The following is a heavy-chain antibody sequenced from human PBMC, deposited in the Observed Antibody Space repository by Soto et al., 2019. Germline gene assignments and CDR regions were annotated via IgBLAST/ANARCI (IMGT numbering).Heavy chain of an antibody. V-gene: IGHV4-31*03. J-gene: IGHJ5*02. CDR1: GGSISSGGYY. CDR3: AHYGGNSDGNWFDP. D-gene: IGHD4-17*01. CDR2: IYYSGST. Sequence: QVQLQESGPGLVKPSQTLSLTCTVSGGSISSGGYYWSWIRQHPGKGLEWIGYIYYSGSTYYNPSLESRGTISVDTSKNQFSLKLSSVTAADTAVYYCAHYGGNSDGNWFDPWGQGTLVTVSS.